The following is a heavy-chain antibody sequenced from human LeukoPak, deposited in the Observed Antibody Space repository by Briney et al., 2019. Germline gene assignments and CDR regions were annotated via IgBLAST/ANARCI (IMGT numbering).Heavy chain of an antibody. CDR3: AKDPRVYSSSWYVDY. V-gene: IGHV3-66*02. J-gene: IGHJ4*02. CDR1: GFTVSSNY. Sequence: QPGGSLRLSCAASGFTVSSNYMSWDRQAPGKGLEWVSIIYSGGSTYYADSVKGRFTISRDNSKNTLYLQMNSLRAEDTAVYYCAKDPRVYSSSWYVDYWGQGTLVTVSS. D-gene: IGHD6-13*01. CDR2: IYSGGST.